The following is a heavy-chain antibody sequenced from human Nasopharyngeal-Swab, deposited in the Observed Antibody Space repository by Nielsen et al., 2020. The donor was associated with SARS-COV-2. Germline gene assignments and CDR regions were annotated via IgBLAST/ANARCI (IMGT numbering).Heavy chain of an antibody. CDR1: GFTFSSYG. Sequence: GGSLRLSCAASGFTFSSYGMHWVRQAPGKGLEWLAVISFDGNNKYYADSVKGRFTISRDNSKNTLYLQMNSLRAEDTAVYYRAKGRNRTPDYWGQGTLVTVSS. J-gene: IGHJ4*02. V-gene: IGHV3-30*18. CDR3: AKGRNRTPDY. CDR2: ISFDGNNK.